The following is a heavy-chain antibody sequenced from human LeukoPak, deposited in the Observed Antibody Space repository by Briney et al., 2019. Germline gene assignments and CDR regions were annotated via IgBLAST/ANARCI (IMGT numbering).Heavy chain of an antibody. V-gene: IGHV3-15*07. D-gene: IGHD3-22*01. CDR3: ARDGKDYYDSSGRRNAFDI. CDR1: SFTFSDAW. Sequence: PGGSLRLSCAASSFTFSDAWMNWVRQAPGKGLEWVGRIKSNAAGGTTDYAVSVKGRFTISRDDSKNTLYLQMNSLKIEDTAVYYCARDGKDYYDSSGRRNAFDIWGQGTMVAVSS. CDR2: IKSNAAGGTT. J-gene: IGHJ3*02.